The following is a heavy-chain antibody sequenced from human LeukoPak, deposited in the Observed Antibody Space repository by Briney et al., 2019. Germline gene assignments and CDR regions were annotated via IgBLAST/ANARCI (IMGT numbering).Heavy chain of an antibody. CDR1: GGSFSGYY. Sequence: LETLSLTCAVYGGSFSGYYWSWIRQPPGKGLEWIGEINHSGSTNYNPSLKSRVTISVDTSKNQFSLKLSSVTAADTAVYYCASDGTGAGYYYDSSGYSSWGQGTLVTVSS. J-gene: IGHJ5*02. D-gene: IGHD3-22*01. V-gene: IGHV4-34*01. CDR2: INHSGST. CDR3: ASDGTGAGYYYDSSGYSS.